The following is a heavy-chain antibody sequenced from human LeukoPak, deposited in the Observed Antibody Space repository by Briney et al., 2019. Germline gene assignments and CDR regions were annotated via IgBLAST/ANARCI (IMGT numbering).Heavy chain of an antibody. D-gene: IGHD2-15*01. CDR3: ARDPSSIVGPAPAFDI. V-gene: IGHV3-64*01. J-gene: IGHJ3*02. CDR2: ISSNGGST. CDR1: GFTFSSFP. Sequence: PGGSLRLSCTASGFTFSSFPMHWVRQAPGKGLESVSAISSNGGSTYYANSVKGRFTISRDSSKNTLYLQMGSLRVEDMAVYYCARDPSSIVGPAPAFDIWGQGTMVTVSS.